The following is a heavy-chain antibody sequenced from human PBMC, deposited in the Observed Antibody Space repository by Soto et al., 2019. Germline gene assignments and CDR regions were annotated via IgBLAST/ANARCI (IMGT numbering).Heavy chain of an antibody. CDR2: IYWDDDK. CDR1: GFSLTTSGVG. CDR3: AHRVLRTVFGLVTTTAIYFDF. V-gene: IGHV2-5*02. Sequence: QITLNESGPTQVKPRQTLTLTCTFSGFSLTTSGVGVGWIRQSPGKAPECLALIYWDDDKRYSPSLKSRLTITKHTSKNQVVLTMADLDPADTATYYCAHRVLRTVFGLVTTTAIYFDFWGQGTPVAVSS. J-gene: IGHJ4*02. D-gene: IGHD3-3*01.